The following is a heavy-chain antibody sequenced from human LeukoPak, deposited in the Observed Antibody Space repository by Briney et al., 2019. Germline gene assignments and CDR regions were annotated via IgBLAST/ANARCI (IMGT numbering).Heavy chain of an antibody. V-gene: IGHV3-11*06. CDR3: ARDSVQYSSGWNWFDP. Sequence: GGSLRLSCAASGFTFSDHYMSWIRQAPGKGLEWVSYISSSSSFTNYADSVKGRFTISRDNAKNSLYLQMNSLRAEDTAVYYCARDSVQYSSGWNWFDPWGQGTLVTVSS. CDR2: ISSSSSFT. D-gene: IGHD6-19*01. J-gene: IGHJ5*02. CDR1: GFTFSDHY.